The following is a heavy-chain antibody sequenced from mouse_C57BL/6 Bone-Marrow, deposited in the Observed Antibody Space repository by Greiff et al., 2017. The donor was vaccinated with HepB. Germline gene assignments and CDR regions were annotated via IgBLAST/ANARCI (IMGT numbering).Heavy chain of an antibody. CDR3: ARRGGLRRFAY. CDR1: GFSLSTSGMG. J-gene: IGHJ3*01. D-gene: IGHD2-4*01. Sequence: VKLMESGPGILQSSQTLSLTCSFSGFSLSTSGMGVSWIRQPSGKGLEWLAHIYWDDDKRYNPSLKSRLTISKDTSRNQVFLTITSGDTADTATYYCARRGGLRRFAYWGQGTLVTVSA. CDR2: IYWDDDK. V-gene: IGHV8-12*01.